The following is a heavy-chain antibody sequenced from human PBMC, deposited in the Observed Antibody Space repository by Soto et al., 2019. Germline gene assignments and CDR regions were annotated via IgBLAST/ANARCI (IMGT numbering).Heavy chain of an antibody. Sequence: QVQLVESGGGVVQPGRSLRLSCAASGFTFSSYGIHWVRQAPGKGLEWVAVIWYDGSNKYYADSVKGRFTISRDNSKNTLYLQMNSLRAEDTAVYYCARPYSSSWDSFDYWGQGTLVTVSS. D-gene: IGHD6-13*01. J-gene: IGHJ4*02. V-gene: IGHV3-33*01. CDR2: IWYDGSNK. CDR1: GFTFSSYG. CDR3: ARPYSSSWDSFDY.